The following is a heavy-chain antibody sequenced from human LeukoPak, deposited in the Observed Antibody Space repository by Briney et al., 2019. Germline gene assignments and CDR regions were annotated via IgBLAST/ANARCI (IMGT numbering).Heavy chain of an antibody. Sequence: ASVKVSCKASGGTFSSYAISWVRQAPGQGLEWMGGIIPIFGTANYAQKFQGRVTITADESTSTAYMELTSLRSEDTAMYFCVTEGYCTSDSCYVHWGQGTLVTVSS. CDR1: GGTFSSYA. J-gene: IGHJ4*02. CDR3: VTEGYCTSDSCYVH. CDR2: IIPIFGTA. V-gene: IGHV1-69*13. D-gene: IGHD2-2*01.